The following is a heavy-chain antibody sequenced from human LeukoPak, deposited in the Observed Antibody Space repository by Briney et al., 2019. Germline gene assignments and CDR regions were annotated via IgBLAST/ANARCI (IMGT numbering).Heavy chain of an antibody. Sequence: PGGSLRLYCAASGFTFSTSGIHWVRQAPGKGLEWVALISYDGSNKYYADSVKGRFTISRDNSKNTLYLQMNSLRAEDTAVYYCAKAVTATTIDYWGEGTLVTVSS. D-gene: IGHD2-21*02. CDR2: ISYDGSNK. CDR3: AKAVTATTIDY. CDR1: GFTFSTSG. V-gene: IGHV3-30*18. J-gene: IGHJ4*02.